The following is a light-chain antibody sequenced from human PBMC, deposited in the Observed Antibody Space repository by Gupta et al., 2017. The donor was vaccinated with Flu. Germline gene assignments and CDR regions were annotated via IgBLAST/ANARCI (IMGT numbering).Light chain of an antibody. CDR2: KAS. Sequence: PSTPSASVADRVTITCRASQNINNLLASYQQKPGRAPNLLLYKASTSESGVPSTFSGSGSATXFTLTIXSLQPDDFATYYFQQENGYVLTFGXGTKVEIK. CDR1: QNINNL. V-gene: IGKV1-5*03. J-gene: IGKJ4*01. CDR3: QQENGYVLT.